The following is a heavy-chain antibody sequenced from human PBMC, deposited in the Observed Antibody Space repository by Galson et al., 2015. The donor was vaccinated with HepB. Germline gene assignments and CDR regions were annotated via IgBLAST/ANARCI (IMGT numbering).Heavy chain of an antibody. J-gene: IGHJ3*02. V-gene: IGHV3-33*01. CDR1: GFTFSSYG. CDR2: IWYDGSNK. D-gene: IGHD3-22*01. CDR3: ATLPMGTYYDSSGRINDAFDI. Sequence: SLRLSCAASGFTFSSYGMHWVRQAPGKGLEWVAVIWYDGSNKYYADSVKGRFTISRDNSKNTLYLQMNSLRAEDTAVYYCATLPMGTYYDSSGRINDAFDIWGQGTMVTVSS.